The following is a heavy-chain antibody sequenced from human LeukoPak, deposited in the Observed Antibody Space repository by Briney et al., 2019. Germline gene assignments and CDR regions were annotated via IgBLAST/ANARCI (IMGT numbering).Heavy chain of an antibody. Sequence: PGGSLRPSCAASGFTVSSNYMSWVRQAPGKGLEWVSVIYSGGSTYYADSAKGRFTISRHNSKNTLYLQMNSLRAGDTAVYYCARGAVFDYWGQGTLVTVSS. J-gene: IGHJ4*02. D-gene: IGHD6-19*01. CDR1: GFTVSSNY. CDR2: IYSGGST. V-gene: IGHV3-53*04. CDR3: ARGAVFDY.